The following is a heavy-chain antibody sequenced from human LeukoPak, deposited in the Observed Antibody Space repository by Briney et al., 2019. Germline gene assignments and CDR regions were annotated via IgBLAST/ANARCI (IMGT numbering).Heavy chain of an antibody. Sequence: SETLSLTCTVSGGSISSGSYYCSWIRQPAGKGLEWIGRIYTSGSTNYNPSLKSRVTISVDTSKNQFSLKLSSVTAADTAVYYCAREAGDIVVVVAATVSNWFDPWGQGTLVTVSS. CDR1: GGSISSGSYY. V-gene: IGHV4-61*02. D-gene: IGHD2-15*01. J-gene: IGHJ5*02. CDR3: AREAGDIVVVVAATVSNWFDP. CDR2: IYTSGST.